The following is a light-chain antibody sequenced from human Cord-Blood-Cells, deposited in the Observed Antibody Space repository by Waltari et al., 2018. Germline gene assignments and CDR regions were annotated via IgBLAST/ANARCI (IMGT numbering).Light chain of an antibody. CDR3: SSYTSSSTLV. J-gene: IGLJ1*01. Sequence: QSALTQPASVSGSPGQSITLPCTGTSSDVGGSTYVSWYQQHLGKAPKLMIYEVSNRPSGVSNRFSGSKSGNTASLTISGLQAEDEADYYCSSYTSSSTLVFGTGTKVTVL. V-gene: IGLV2-14*01. CDR2: EVS. CDR1: SSDVGGSTY.